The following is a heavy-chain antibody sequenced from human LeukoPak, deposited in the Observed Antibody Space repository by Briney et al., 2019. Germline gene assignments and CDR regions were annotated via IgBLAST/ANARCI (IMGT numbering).Heavy chain of an antibody. CDR2: ISYDGSNK. V-gene: IGHV3-30*04. J-gene: IGHJ5*02. Sequence: GRSLRLSCAASGFTFSSYAMHWVRQAPGKGLEWVAVISYDGSNKYYADSVKGRFTISRDNSKNTLYLQMNSLRAEDTAVYYCAKDSEEYQLLSQFDPWGQGTLVTVSS. D-gene: IGHD2-2*01. CDR1: GFTFSSYA. CDR3: AKDSEEYQLLSQFDP.